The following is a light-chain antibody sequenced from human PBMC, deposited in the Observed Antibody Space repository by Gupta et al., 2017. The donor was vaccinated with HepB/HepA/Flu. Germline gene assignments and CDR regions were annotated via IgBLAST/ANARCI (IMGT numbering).Light chain of an antibody. CDR3: QQYYSTPFS. J-gene: IGKJ3*01. Sequence: DIVMTQSPDSLAVSLGERATIHCKSSQSVLYSSNNKNYIAWYQQKPGQPPKLLIYWASTRESGVPDRFSGSGSGADLTRTISSLQAEDVAVYYFQQYYSTPFSFGPGTKVEIK. CDR1: QSVLYSSNNKNY. CDR2: WAS. V-gene: IGKV4-1*01.